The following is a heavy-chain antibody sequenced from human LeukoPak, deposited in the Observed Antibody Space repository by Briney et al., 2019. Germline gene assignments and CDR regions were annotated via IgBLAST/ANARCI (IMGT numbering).Heavy chain of an antibody. J-gene: IGHJ4*02. D-gene: IGHD3-22*01. CDR1: GGSFSGYY. CDR3: ARKYYYDSSGYYLDY. CDR2: IYYSGST. Sequence: PSETLSLTCAVYGGSFSGYYWSWTRQPPGKGLEWIGYIYYSGSTNYNPSLKSRVTISVDTSKNQFSLKLSSVTAADTAVYYCARKYYYDSSGYYLDYWGQGTLVTVSS. V-gene: IGHV4-59*01.